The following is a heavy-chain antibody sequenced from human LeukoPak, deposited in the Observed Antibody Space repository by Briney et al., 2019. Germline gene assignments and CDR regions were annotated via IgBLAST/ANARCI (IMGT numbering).Heavy chain of an antibody. J-gene: IGHJ4*02. V-gene: IGHV3-30-3*01. CDR1: GFTFSSYA. Sequence: GMSLRHSCAASGFTFSSYAMHGVRQAPGKGLEWVAVISYDGSNKYYADSVRGRFTISRDNTKNSLYLQMSSLRAEDTAVYYCATDRGWRTSGYYLYYFEYWGQGTLVTFSS. CDR2: ISYDGSNK. CDR3: ATDRGWRTSGYYLYYFEY. D-gene: IGHD3-3*01.